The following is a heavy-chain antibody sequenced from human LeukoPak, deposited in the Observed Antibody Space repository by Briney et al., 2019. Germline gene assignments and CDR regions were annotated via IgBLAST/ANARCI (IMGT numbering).Heavy chain of an antibody. V-gene: IGHV4-39*01. J-gene: IGHJ4*02. CDR1: GGSITISNYY. CDR2: IYYSGST. D-gene: IGHD3-22*01. Sequence: PSETLSLTCTVSGGSITISNYYWGWIRQPPGKGLEWIGSIYYSGSTYYNPSLKSRVTISVDTSQNQFSLKLTSVTAADTAVYYRARHSYYSDSSGFYYHFDYWGQGTLVTVSS. CDR3: ARHSYYSDSSGFYYHFDY.